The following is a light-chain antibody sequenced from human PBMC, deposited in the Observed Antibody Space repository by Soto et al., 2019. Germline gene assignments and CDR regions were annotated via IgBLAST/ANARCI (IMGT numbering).Light chain of an antibody. CDR2: GAS. CDR1: QSVSSTY. J-gene: IGKJ1*01. V-gene: IGKV3D-7*01. Sequence: TQSLSPGGRATLSCMDSQSVSSTYLAWYQQNPGQTPRLLIYGASTRATGIPPRFSASGSGTDFTLTISSLQSEDFAVYYCQQYYRWPWTFGQGTKADIK. CDR3: QQYYRWPWT.